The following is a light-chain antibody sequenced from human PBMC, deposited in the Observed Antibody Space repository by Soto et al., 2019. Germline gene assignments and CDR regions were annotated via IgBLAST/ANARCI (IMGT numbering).Light chain of an antibody. CDR3: SSYTTTNPGV. CDR1: GGDFGSSTY. Sequence: QSALIQPASVSGSPGQSLIISCTGTGGDFGSSTYVSWYQQHSDKAPKVDIYEVNKRRSGVSSRFSGAKSGSTASLTISGLQGDDEATYFCSSYTTTNPGVFGGGTKLTVL. J-gene: IGLJ3*02. CDR2: EVN. V-gene: IGLV2-14*01.